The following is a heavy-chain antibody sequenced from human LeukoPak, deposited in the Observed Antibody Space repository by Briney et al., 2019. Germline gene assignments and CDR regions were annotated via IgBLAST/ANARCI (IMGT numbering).Heavy chain of an antibody. CDR3: ARIRDGYNDAYDI. CDR2: INPSGGST. Sequence: ASVKVSCKASGYTFTNYCIHWVRQAPGQGLECMGIINPSGGSTSYAQKFQGRVTLTRDTSTSTVYMELSSLRSEDTAIYYCARIRDGYNDAYDIWGQGTVVTVPS. J-gene: IGHJ3*02. V-gene: IGHV1-46*01. CDR1: GYTFTNYC. D-gene: IGHD5-24*01.